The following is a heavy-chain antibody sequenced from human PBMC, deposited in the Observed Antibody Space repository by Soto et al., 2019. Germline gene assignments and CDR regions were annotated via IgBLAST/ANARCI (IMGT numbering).Heavy chain of an antibody. Sequence: QVQLVESGGGVVQPGRSLRLSCAASGFSFSSYTMHWVRQAPGKGLEWVAVISSDGRNKYYADPVKGRVTISRDNSKNTLYLQMNSLSSEDTAGYFCAREDMIVMVTAPNFDFWGQGPLVTVSS. D-gene: IGHD2-21*02. CDR1: GFSFSSYT. V-gene: IGHV3-30*04. CDR3: AREDMIVMVTAPNFDF. CDR2: ISSDGRNK. J-gene: IGHJ4*02.